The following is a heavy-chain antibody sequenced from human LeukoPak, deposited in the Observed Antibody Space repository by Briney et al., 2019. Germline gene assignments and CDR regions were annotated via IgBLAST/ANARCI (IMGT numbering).Heavy chain of an antibody. Sequence: ASVKVSCKASGGTFSSYAISWVRQAPGQGLEWMGGIIPIFGTANYAQKFQGRVTITADESTSTAYMELSSLRSGDTAVYYCARRYCSSTSCSGIDYRGQGTLVTVSS. CDR1: GGTFSSYA. CDR2: IIPIFGTA. D-gene: IGHD2-2*01. J-gene: IGHJ4*02. V-gene: IGHV1-69*13. CDR3: ARRYCSSTSCSGIDY.